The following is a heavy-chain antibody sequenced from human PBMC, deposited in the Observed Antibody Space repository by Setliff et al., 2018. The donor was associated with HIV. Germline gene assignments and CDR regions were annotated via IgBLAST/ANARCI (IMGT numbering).Heavy chain of an antibody. D-gene: IGHD3-3*01. CDR2: ISGSGGNT. CDR1: GFTFSHYG. Sequence: GGSLRLSCAASGFTFSHYGMHWVRQAPGKGLEWVSAISGSGGNTYYADSVKGRFTVSRDNSKNTLYLQMNSLRAEDTAVYYCAKGSGKITIYYYYMDVWGKGTTVTVSS. V-gene: IGHV3-23*01. CDR3: AKGSGKITIYYYYMDV. J-gene: IGHJ6*03.